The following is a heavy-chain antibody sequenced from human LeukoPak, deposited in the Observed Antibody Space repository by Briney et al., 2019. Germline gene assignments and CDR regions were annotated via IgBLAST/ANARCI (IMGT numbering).Heavy chain of an antibody. D-gene: IGHD6-13*01. CDR3: ARRRSSSWYGY. V-gene: IGHV4-39*01. CDR1: GGSISSSSYY. J-gene: IGHJ4*02. CDR2: IYYSGST. Sequence: SETLSLTCTVSGGSISSSSYYWGWIRQPPGKGLEWIGSIYYSGSTHYNPSLKSRVTISVDTSKNQFSLKLSSVTAADTAVYYCARRRSSSWYGYWGQGTLVTVSS.